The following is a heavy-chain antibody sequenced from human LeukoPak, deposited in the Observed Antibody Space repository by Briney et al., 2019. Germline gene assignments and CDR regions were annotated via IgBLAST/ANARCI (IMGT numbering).Heavy chain of an antibody. D-gene: IGHD4-23*01. J-gene: IGHJ4*02. V-gene: IGHV3-30*04. CDR1: GFTFSSYA. CDR2: IPYDGSYK. CDR3: ARGARKGDDYGGFFDY. Sequence: PGGSLRLSCAASGFTFSSYAMHWVRQAPGKGLEGVAVIPYDGSYKDYADSVKGRFTVSRDNSKSTLYLQMNSLRAEDTAVYYCARGARKGDDYGGFFDYWGQGTLVTVSS.